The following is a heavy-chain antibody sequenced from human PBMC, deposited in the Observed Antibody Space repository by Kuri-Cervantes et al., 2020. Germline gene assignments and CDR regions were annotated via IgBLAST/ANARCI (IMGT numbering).Heavy chain of an antibody. CDR3: AESGDSSGYPSGLFDY. J-gene: IGHJ4*02. V-gene: IGHV3-30-3*01. CDR2: MSYDGSNK. Sequence: GESLKISCAASGFTFSSYAMYWVRQAPGKGLEWVAIMSYDGSNKYYADSVKGRFTISRDNSKNTLYLQVNSLRAEDTAVYYCAESGDSSGYPSGLFDYWGQGTLVTVSS. CDR1: GFTFSSYA. D-gene: IGHD3-22*01.